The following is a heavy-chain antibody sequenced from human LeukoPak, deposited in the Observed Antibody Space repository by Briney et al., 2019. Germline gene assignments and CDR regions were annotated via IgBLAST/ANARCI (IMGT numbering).Heavy chain of an antibody. Sequence: SETLSLTCTVSGGSISSSSYYWGWIRQPPGKGLEWIGSIYYSGSIYYRGSLYYNGSTYYNPSLKGRVTISVDTSKNQFSLKLSSVTAADTAVYYCARVLYYYGSGSYSAFDIWGQGTMVTVSS. J-gene: IGHJ3*02. CDR1: GGSISSSSYY. CDR2: IYYSGSIYYRGSLYYNGST. V-gene: IGHV4-39*07. CDR3: ARVLYYYGSGSYSAFDI. D-gene: IGHD3-10*01.